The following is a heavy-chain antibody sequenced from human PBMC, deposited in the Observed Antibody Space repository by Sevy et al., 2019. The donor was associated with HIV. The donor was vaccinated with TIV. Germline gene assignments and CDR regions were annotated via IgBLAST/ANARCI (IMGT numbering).Heavy chain of an antibody. CDR2: ISSSGSSI. D-gene: IGHD2-21*02. J-gene: IGHJ3*02. CDR1: GFTFSSFS. Sequence: GGSLRLSCAASGFTFSSFSMNWVRQAPGKTLEWISYISSSGSSIYYADSVKRRFSISRDNAKRSLYLQMNSLRDEDTAVYYCARASSPYCGGDCLYAFNIWGQGTMVTVSS. V-gene: IGHV3-48*02. CDR3: ARASSPYCGGDCLYAFNI.